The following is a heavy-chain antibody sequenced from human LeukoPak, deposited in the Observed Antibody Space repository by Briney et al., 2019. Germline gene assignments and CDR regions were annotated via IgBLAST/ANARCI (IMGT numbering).Heavy chain of an antibody. CDR3: AKDGTTTITFDY. V-gene: IGHV3-23*01. J-gene: IGHJ4*02. Sequence: GGSLRLSCAASGFTFSTYAMSWVRQAPGKGLEWVSVISGSGGSTYYRDSVKGRFTISRDNSKNTLYLQMNSLRAEDTAVYYCAKDGTTTITFDYWGQGTLVTVSS. CDR2: ISGSGGST. D-gene: IGHD1-1*01. CDR1: GFTFSTYA.